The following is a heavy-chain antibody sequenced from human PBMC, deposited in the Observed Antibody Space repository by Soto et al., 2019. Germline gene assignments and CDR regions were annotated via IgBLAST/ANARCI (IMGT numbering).Heavy chain of an antibody. CDR1: GCPCINYA. Sequence: GVSHRVSCGAAGCPCINYARSWVRQATGKGPEWVSALSASGGNSYYRDSVKGRFTISRDSSKNTLYLQMNSLRAEDTAVYYCAKGVDYGDYISDIWGQGTMVTVSS. J-gene: IGHJ3*02. CDR3: AKGVDYGDYISDI. D-gene: IGHD4-17*01. V-gene: IGHV3-23*01. CDR2: LSASGGNS.